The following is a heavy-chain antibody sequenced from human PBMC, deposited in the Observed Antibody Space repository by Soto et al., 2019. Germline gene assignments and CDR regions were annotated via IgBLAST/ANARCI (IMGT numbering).Heavy chain of an antibody. J-gene: IGHJ4*02. CDR1: GYTFTSYG. CDR2: ISAYNGNT. Sequence: QVQLVQSGAEVKKPGASVKVSCKASGYTFTSYGISWVRQAPGQGLEWMGWISAYNGNTNYAQQRQGRDTMTTETSTSTTYMELRSLRSDDTAVYYCARSVGYTYVNPFFDYWGQGTLVTVSS. CDR3: ARSVGYTYVNPFFDY. D-gene: IGHD5-18*01. V-gene: IGHV1-18*01.